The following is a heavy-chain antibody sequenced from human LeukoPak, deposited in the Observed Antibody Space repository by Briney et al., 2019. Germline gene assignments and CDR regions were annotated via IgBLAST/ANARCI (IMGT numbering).Heavy chain of an antibody. J-gene: IGHJ4*02. Sequence: SGTLSLTCTVSGGSLSSYYWSWIRQPPGKGLEWIGYIYYSGSTTYNPSLKSRVTIPVDTSKNQFSLKLTSVTAADTAVYYCARGTMMVGPWGQGTLVTVSS. CDR2: IYYSGST. CDR3: ARGTMMVGP. D-gene: IGHD3-22*01. V-gene: IGHV4-59*01. CDR1: GGSLSSYY.